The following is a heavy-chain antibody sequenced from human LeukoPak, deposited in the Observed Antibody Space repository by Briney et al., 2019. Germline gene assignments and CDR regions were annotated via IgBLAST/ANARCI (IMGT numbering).Heavy chain of an antibody. D-gene: IGHD2-21*02. Sequence: ASVKVSCKASGYTFTCYAMHWVRQAPAQRLEWMGWINAGNGNTKYSQKFQGRVTITRDTSASTAYMELSSLRSEDTAVYYCAGSFLGYCGGDCYSHFDYWGQGTLVTVSS. CDR3: AGSFLGYCGGDCYSHFDY. CDR1: GYTFTCYA. V-gene: IGHV1-3*01. J-gene: IGHJ4*02. CDR2: INAGNGNT.